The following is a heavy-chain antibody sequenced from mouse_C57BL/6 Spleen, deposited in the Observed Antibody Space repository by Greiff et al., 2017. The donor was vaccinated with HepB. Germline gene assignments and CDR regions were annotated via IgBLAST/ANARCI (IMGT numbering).Heavy chain of an antibody. CDR2: IYPGDGDT. V-gene: IGHV1-80*01. J-gene: IGHJ2*01. CDR3: APDYGSSYRDFDY. D-gene: IGHD1-1*01. Sequence: QLQQSGAELVKPGASVKISCKASGYAFSSYWMNWVKQRPGKGLEWIGQIYPGDGDTNYNGKFKGKATLTADKSSSTAYMQLSSLTSEDSAVYFCAPDYGSSYRDFDYWGQGTTLTVSS. CDR1: GYAFSSYW.